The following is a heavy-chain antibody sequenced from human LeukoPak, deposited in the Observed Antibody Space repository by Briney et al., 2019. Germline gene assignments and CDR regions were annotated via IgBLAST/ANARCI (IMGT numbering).Heavy chain of an antibody. CDR2: IYYSGST. CDR3: ARRTRDDYYDSSGYTRDY. D-gene: IGHD3-22*01. CDR1: GGSISSSSYY. V-gene: IGHV4-39*01. Sequence: SETLSLTCTVSGGSISSSSYYWGWIRQPPGKVLEWIGSIYYSGSTYYNPSLKSRVTISVDTSKNQFSLKLSSVTAADTAVYYCARRTRDDYYDSSGYTRDYWGQGTLVTVSS. J-gene: IGHJ4*02.